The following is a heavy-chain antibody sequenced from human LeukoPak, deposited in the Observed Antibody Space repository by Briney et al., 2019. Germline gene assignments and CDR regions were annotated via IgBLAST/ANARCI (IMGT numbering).Heavy chain of an antibody. J-gene: IGHJ5*02. CDR2: NNHSGNT. CDR1: GVSFSDYY. D-gene: IGHD2-15*01. Sequence: SETLSFTCAVYGVSFSDYYWSWIRQPPGKGLEWIGENNHSGNTNNNPSLKSRVTISIDTSKNQFSLKLSSVTAADTAVYYCARGGGRSCTGGTCFLSWFDPWGQGTLVTVSS. V-gene: IGHV4-34*01. CDR3: ARGGGRSCTGGTCFLSWFDP.